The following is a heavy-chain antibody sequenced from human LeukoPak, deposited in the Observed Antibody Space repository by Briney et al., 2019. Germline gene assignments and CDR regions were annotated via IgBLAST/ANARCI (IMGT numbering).Heavy chain of an antibody. Sequence: SETLSLTCAVYGGSFSGYYWSWIRQPPGKGLEWIGEINHSGSTNYNPSLKSRVTISVDTSKNQFSLKLSSVTAEDTAVYYCARAPAAAGTYFDYWGQGTLVTVSS. V-gene: IGHV4-34*01. D-gene: IGHD6-13*01. CDR1: GGSFSGYY. CDR2: INHSGST. J-gene: IGHJ4*02. CDR3: ARAPAAAGTYFDY.